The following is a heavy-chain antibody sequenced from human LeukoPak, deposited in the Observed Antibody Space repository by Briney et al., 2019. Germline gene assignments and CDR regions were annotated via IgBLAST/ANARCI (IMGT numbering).Heavy chain of an antibody. V-gene: IGHV3-23*01. CDR3: ARRNYDDHGDPFDY. CDR2: ISLSGGST. D-gene: IGHD4-17*01. CDR1: GLTFGSYV. J-gene: IGHJ4*02. Sequence: GGSLRLSCAVSGLTFGSYVMSWVRPTPGKGLEWVSDISLSGGSTYYAHSVKGRFTISRDNSKNTLYLQLVNLRAEDTAVCYCARRNYDDHGDPFDYWGQGTLVTVSS.